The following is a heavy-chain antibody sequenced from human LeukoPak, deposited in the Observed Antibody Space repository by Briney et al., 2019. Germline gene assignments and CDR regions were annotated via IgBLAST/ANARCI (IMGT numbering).Heavy chain of an antibody. CDR2: LHTGDSAT. D-gene: IGHD5-18*01. CDR3: ARRQGSYGADWYY. J-gene: IGHJ4*02. Sequence: GESLKISCKGSGYNFTSYCIAWVRQTPGKGLGWMGILHTGDSATTYSPSFQGQVTISGDKSISTAYLQWSSLKASDTAIYYCARRQGSYGADWYYWGQGTLVTVSS. V-gene: IGHV5-51*01. CDR1: GYNFTSYC.